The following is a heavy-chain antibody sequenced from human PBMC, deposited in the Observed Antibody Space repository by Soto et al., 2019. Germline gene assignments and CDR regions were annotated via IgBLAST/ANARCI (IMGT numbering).Heavy chain of an antibody. D-gene: IGHD1-1*01. CDR3: VRGDNWNDEASDY. Sequence: QVHLLESGGGVVQPGRSLRLSCAASGFTFSDHGMHWVRQAPGKGLEWVAVVWSDGNDRYYADSVKGRFTISRDNSKNMVYLQMNSRRAEDTAVYYCVRGDNWNDEASDYWGQGTLVTVSS. CDR2: VWSDGNDR. J-gene: IGHJ4*02. V-gene: IGHV3-33*01. CDR1: GFTFSDHG.